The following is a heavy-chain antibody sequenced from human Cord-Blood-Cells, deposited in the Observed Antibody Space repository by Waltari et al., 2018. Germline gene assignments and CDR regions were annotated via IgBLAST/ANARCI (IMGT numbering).Heavy chain of an antibody. J-gene: IGHJ6*03. D-gene: IGHD4-17*01. V-gene: IGHV1-69*09. CDR3: ARGTVTTGRYYYYYMDV. CDR2: IIPILGIA. CDR1: GGPFSSYA. Sequence: QVPLLQYRAEVKKPESSVKFSCKAAGGPFSSYAISRVRPAPGQGLEWMGKIIPILGIANYAQKFQGRVTITADKSTSTAYMELSSLRSEDTAVYCCARGTVTTGRYYYYYMDVWGKGTTVTVSS.